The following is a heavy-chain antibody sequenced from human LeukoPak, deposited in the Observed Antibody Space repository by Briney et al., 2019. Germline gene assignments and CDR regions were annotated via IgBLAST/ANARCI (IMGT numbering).Heavy chain of an antibody. Sequence: ASVKVSCKTSGYAFTSYGFSCMRQAPGQGVEWMGWISAYSGNIDYGQKFQGRVTMTTDTSTSTAYMELRSLRSDDTAVYYCARDDWFDPWGQGTLVTVSS. CDR2: ISAYSGNI. J-gene: IGHJ5*02. V-gene: IGHV1-18*01. CDR3: ARDDWFDP. CDR1: GYAFTSYG.